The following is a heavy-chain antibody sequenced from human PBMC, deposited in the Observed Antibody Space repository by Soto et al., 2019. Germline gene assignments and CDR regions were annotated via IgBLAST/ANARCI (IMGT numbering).Heavy chain of an antibody. CDR2: INPSGGST. CDR3: ARRITMVRGVTNTGFDY. V-gene: IGHV1-46*01. D-gene: IGHD3-10*01. Sequence: ASVKVSCKASGYTFTSYYMHWVRQAPVQGLEWMGIINPSGGSTSYAQKFQGRVTMTRDTSTSTVYMELSSLRSEDTAVYYCARRITMVRGVTNTGFDYWGQGTLVTVSS. CDR1: GYTFTSYY. J-gene: IGHJ4*02.